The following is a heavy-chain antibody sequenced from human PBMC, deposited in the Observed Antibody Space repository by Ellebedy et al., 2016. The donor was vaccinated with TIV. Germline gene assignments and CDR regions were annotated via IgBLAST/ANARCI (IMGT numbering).Heavy chain of an antibody. V-gene: IGHV3-30*07. CDR1: GLTFRKYA. Sequence: PGGSLRLSCAASGLTFRKYAMHWVRQAPGKGLEWVSIVSYDGGDKNYADSVKGRFTISRDNSENTIYLQINSLRAEDTALYYCARDSETNAWYFSWGQGTLVTVSS. CDR3: ARDSETNAWYFS. J-gene: IGHJ5*02. CDR2: VSYDGGDK. D-gene: IGHD6-13*01.